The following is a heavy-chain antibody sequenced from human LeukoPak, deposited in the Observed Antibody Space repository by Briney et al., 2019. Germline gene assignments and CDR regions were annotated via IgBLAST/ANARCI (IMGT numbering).Heavy chain of an antibody. CDR3: ARVDYYDSSGYYLGAFDI. J-gene: IGHJ3*02. CDR2: IIPIFGTT. CDR1: GDTFSSYT. V-gene: IGHV1-69*13. D-gene: IGHD3-22*01. Sequence: SVKVSCKASGDTFSSYTISWVRQAPGQGLEWMGGIIPIFGTTHSAQKFQGRVTITADESTSTAYMELSSLRSEDTAVYYCARVDYYDSSGYYLGAFDIWGQGTMVTVSS.